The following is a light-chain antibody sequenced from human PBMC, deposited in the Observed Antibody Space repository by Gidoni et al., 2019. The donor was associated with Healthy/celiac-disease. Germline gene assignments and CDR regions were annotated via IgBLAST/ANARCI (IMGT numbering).Light chain of an antibody. CDR2: GAS. V-gene: IGKV3-20*01. J-gene: IGKJ1*01. CDR3: QQYGSSPRT. Sequence: EIVLTPSPGTLSLSPGERATLSCRASQSVSSSHLAWYQQKPGQAPRLLIYGASSRATGIPDRFSGSGSGTDFTLTISRLEPEDFAVYYCQQYGSSPRTFGQXTKVEIK. CDR1: QSVSSSH.